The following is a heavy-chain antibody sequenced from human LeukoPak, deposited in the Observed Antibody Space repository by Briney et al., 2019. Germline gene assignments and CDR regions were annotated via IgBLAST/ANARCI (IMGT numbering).Heavy chain of an antibody. V-gene: IGHV3-21*04. CDR1: GFTFSSYS. CDR2: ISSSSSYI. Sequence: GGSLRLSCAASGFTFSSYSMNWVRQAPGKGLEWVSSISSSSSYIYYADSVKGRFTISRDNSKNTLYLQMNSLRAEDTAVYYCAKVEWELRTPGAFDIWGQGTMVTVSS. CDR3: AKVEWELRTPGAFDI. J-gene: IGHJ3*02. D-gene: IGHD1-26*01.